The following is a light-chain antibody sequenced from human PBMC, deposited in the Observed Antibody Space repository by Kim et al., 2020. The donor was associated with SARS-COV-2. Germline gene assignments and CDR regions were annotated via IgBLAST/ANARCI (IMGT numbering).Light chain of an antibody. CDR3: QVWDKYTYV. CDR1: NIGSKN. Sequence: SYELTQPLSVSVALGQTARIPCGGDNIGSKNVHWYQQKPGQAPVLVMYRDTNRPSGIPERFSGSNSGHTATLTIDRAQAADEADYYCQVWDKYTYVFGTGTKVTVL. J-gene: IGLJ1*01. V-gene: IGLV3-9*01. CDR2: RDT.